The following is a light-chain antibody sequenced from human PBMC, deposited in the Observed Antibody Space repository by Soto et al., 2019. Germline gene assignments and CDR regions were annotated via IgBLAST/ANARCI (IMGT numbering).Light chain of an antibody. CDR2: EVT. Sequence: QSVLTQPPSASGSPGQSVTISCTGTSSDVGGYNYVSWYQQHPGKAPKLMIYEVTKWPSGVPDRFSGSKSGNTASLTVSGLQAEDEADYYCSSYAGSNSYVFGTGTKVTVL. CDR1: SSDVGGYNY. CDR3: SSYAGSNSYV. V-gene: IGLV2-8*01. J-gene: IGLJ1*01.